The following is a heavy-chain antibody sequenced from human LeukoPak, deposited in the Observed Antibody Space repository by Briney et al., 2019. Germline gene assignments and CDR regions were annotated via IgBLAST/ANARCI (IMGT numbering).Heavy chain of an antibody. D-gene: IGHD2-8*01. CDR1: GFTFNNYA. CDR3: ARLLVYNSGGEAFDY. J-gene: IGHJ4*02. CDR2: ISGSDAGT. V-gene: IGHV3-23*01. Sequence: GGSLRLSCAASGFTFNNYAMSWVRQAPGKGLEWVSAISGSDAGTYYADSVKGRFAISRDNSKNTLYLQMNSLRAEDTAVYYCARLLVYNSGGEAFDYWGPGTLVTVSS.